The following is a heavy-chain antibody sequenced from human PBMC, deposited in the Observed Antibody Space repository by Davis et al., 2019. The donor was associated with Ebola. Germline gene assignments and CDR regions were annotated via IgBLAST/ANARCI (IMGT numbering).Heavy chain of an antibody. J-gene: IGHJ4*02. V-gene: IGHV3-23*03. CDR1: GFIFNNYA. D-gene: IGHD6-19*01. CDR2: IYDQST. Sequence: GESLKISCAASGFIFNNYAMNWVRQAPGKGLEWVSVIYDQSTAYADSVRGRFIISRDKSNNTLYLEMNSLRVDDTAVYYCATTQWLREFDNWGQGTLVTVSS. CDR3: ATTQWLREFDN.